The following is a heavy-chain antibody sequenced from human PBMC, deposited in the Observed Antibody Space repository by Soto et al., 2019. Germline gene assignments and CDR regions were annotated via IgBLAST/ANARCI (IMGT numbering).Heavy chain of an antibody. CDR1: GGSFSGYY. J-gene: IGHJ4*02. CDR3: ARVRSRLRYFAT. Sequence: SETLSLTCAVYGGSFSGYYWSWIPQPPGKGLEWIGEINHSGSTNYNPSLKSRVTISVDTSKNQFSLKLSSVTAADTAVYYCARVRSRLRYFATWGQGTLVTVSS. D-gene: IGHD3-9*01. V-gene: IGHV4-34*01. CDR2: INHSGST.